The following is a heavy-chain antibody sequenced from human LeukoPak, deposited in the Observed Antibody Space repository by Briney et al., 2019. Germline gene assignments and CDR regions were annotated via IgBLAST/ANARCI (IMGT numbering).Heavy chain of an antibody. V-gene: IGHV4-34*01. J-gene: IGHJ5*02. Sequence: SETLSLTCAVYGGSFSGYYWSWIRQPPGKGLEWIGEINHSGSTNYNPSLKSRVTISVDTSKNQFSLKLSSVTAADTAVYYCARESSEYSSSSGGNVGVCWFDPWGQGALVTVSS. CDR3: ARESSEYSSSSGGNVGVCWFDP. CDR1: GGSFSGYY. CDR2: INHSGST. D-gene: IGHD6-6*01.